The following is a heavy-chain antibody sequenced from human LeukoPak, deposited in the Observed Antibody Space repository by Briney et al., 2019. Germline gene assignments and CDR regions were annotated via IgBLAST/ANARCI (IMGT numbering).Heavy chain of an antibody. D-gene: IGHD3-10*01. J-gene: IGHJ3*01. Sequence: SETLSLTCTVSGYSISSGYYWGWIRQPPGKGLEWIGSIYHSGSTYYNPSLKSRVTISVDTSKNQFSLTVTSVTAADTAVYYCARHMSVSYDAFDLWGRGTTVTVSS. CDR1: GYSISSGYY. V-gene: IGHV4-38-2*02. CDR3: ARHMSVSYDAFDL. CDR2: IYHSGST.